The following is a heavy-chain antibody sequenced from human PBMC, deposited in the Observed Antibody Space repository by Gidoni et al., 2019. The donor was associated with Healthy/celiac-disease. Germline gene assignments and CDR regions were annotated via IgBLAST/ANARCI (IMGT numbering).Heavy chain of an antibody. Sequence: EVQLVESGGGLVKPGGSLSLSCAASGFPFSSYSMNWVRQAPGKGLEWVSSISSSSSYIYYADSVKGRFTISRDNAKNSLYLQMNSLRAEDTAVYYCARWGVGATPAAFDYWGQGTLVTVSS. V-gene: IGHV3-21*01. CDR2: ISSSSSYI. CDR3: ARWGVGATPAAFDY. CDR1: GFPFSSYS. D-gene: IGHD1-26*01. J-gene: IGHJ4*02.